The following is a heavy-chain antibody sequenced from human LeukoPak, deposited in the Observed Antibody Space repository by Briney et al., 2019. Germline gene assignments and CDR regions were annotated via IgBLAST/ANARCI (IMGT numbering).Heavy chain of an antibody. CDR3: AKDRLWFGELHGAFDI. D-gene: IGHD3-10*01. CDR1: GFTFSSYA. Sequence: GGSLRLSCAASGFTFSSYAMSWVRQAPGKGLGWVSAISGSGGSTYYADSVKGRFTISRDNSKNTLYLQMNSLRAEDTAVYYCAKDRLWFGELHGAFDIWGQGTMVTVSS. J-gene: IGHJ3*02. CDR2: ISGSGGST. V-gene: IGHV3-23*01.